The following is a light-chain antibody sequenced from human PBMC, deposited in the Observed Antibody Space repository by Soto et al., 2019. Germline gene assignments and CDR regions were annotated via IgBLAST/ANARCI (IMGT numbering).Light chain of an antibody. CDR2: EDS. Sequence: QSALTQPASVSGSPGQSITISCTGTSSDVGSYNLVSWYQQHPGKAPKLMIYEDSKRPSGVSNRFSGSKSGNTASLTISGLQAEDEADFYCCSFAGSSVMFGGGTQLTVL. J-gene: IGLJ3*02. CDR1: SSDVGSYNL. V-gene: IGLV2-23*01. CDR3: CSFAGSSVM.